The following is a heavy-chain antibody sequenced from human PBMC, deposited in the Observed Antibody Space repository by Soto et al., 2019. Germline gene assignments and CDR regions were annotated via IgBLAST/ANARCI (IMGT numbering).Heavy chain of an antibody. CDR2: INHSGST. CDR3: ARQARDRNYGSDY. Sequence: PSETLSLTCAVYGGSFSGYYWSWIRQPPGKGLEWIGEINHSGSTNYNPSLKSRVTISVDTSKNQFSLKLSSVTAADTAVYHCARQARDRNYGSDYWGQGTLVTVSS. D-gene: IGHD4-4*01. CDR1: GGSFSGYY. J-gene: IGHJ4*02. V-gene: IGHV4-34*01.